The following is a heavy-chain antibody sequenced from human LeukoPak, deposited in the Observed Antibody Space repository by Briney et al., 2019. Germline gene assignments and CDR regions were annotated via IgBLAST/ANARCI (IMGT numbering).Heavy chain of an antibody. CDR1: GFTFCSYG. V-gene: IGHV3-30*02. D-gene: IGHD6-13*01. Sequence: GGSLRLSCAASGFTFCSYGMHWVRQAPGKGLEWVAFIRYDGSNKYYADSVKGRFTISRDNSKNTLYLQMNSLRAEDTAVYYCAKSSYSSSWSTFDPWGQGTLVTVSS. CDR2: IRYDGSNK. J-gene: IGHJ5*02. CDR3: AKSSYSSSWSTFDP.